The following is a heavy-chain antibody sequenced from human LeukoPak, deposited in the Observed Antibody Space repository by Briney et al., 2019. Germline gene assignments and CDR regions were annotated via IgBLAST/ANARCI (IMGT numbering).Heavy chain of an antibody. Sequence: ASVKVSCKVSGYTFTGYYMHWVRQAPGQGLEWMGWINPNSGGTNYAQKFQGRVTMTRDTSISTAYMELSRLRSDDTAVYYCARDMWPYYDSSGPFDYWGQGTLVTVSS. CDR3: ARDMWPYYDSSGPFDY. D-gene: IGHD3-22*01. CDR2: INPNSGGT. V-gene: IGHV1-2*02. J-gene: IGHJ4*02. CDR1: GYTFTGYY.